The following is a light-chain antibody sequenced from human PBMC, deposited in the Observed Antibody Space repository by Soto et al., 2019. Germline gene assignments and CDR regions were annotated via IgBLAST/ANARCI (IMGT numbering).Light chain of an antibody. Sequence: AIQMTQSPSSLSASVGDRVTITCRASQGIRNDLDWFQQKPGKAPKLLIYAASNLQSGVPARFSGSGSGTDFTLTISSLQPEDFATYYCLQKYFYPFTLGPGTKV. V-gene: IGKV1-6*01. CDR3: LQKYFYPFT. CDR2: AAS. CDR1: QGIRND. J-gene: IGKJ3*01.